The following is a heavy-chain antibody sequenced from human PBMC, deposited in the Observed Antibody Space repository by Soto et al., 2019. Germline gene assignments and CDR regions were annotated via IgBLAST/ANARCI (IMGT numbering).Heavy chain of an antibody. Sequence: EVQLLESGGGLVQPGGSLRLSCAASGFTFSSYATRWVRQAPGKGLEWVSAISGSGGSTYYADSVKGRFTISRDNSKNTVYLQMNSLRGEDTAVYYCARRGSGSYYDYWGQGTLVTVSS. CDR1: GFTFSSYA. V-gene: IGHV3-23*01. J-gene: IGHJ4*02. CDR3: ARRGSGSYYDY. CDR2: ISGSGGST. D-gene: IGHD1-26*01.